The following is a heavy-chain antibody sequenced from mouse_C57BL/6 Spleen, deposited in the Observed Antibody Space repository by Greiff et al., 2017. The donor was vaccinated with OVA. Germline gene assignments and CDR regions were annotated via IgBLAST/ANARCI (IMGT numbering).Heavy chain of an antibody. V-gene: IGHV5-17*01. J-gene: IGHJ4*01. CDR3: ARPRYYGSSYMDYYAMDY. Sequence: DVKLVESGGGLVKPGGSLKLSCAASGFTFSDYGMHWVRQAPEKGLEWVAYISSGSSTIYYADTVKGRFTISRDNAKNTLFLQMTSLRSEDTAMYYCARPRYYGSSYMDYYAMDYWGQGTSVTVSS. D-gene: IGHD1-1*01. CDR2: ISSGSSTI. CDR1: GFTFSDYG.